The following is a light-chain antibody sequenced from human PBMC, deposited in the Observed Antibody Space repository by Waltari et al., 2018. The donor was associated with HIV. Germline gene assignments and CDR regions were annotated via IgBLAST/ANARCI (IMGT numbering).Light chain of an antibody. Sequence: QSVLTQPPSASGTPGQRVTISCSGSSSNIGSNTVNWYQQLPGTAPKLLISNNYHRPSGVPDLVSGSRSDTSSSLAISGLQFEDEADYYCAAWDDSLNGVVFGGGTKLTVL. V-gene: IGLV1-44*01. J-gene: IGLJ2*01. CDR2: NNY. CDR1: SSNIGSNT. CDR3: AAWDDSLNGVV.